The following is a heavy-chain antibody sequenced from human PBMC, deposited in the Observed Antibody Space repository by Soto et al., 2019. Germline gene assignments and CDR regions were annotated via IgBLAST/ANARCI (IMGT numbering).Heavy chain of an antibody. CDR1: GGSISSYY. V-gene: IGHV4-59*01. J-gene: IGHJ1*01. Sequence: QVQLQESGPGLVKPSETLSLTCTVSGGSISSYYWSWIRQPPGKGLEWIGYIYYSGSTNYNPSLKSRVARSVDTSKNHFTLKLSSVTAADTAVYYCARSRTTVTPSGFQHWGQGTLVTVSS. D-gene: IGHD4-17*01. CDR3: ARSRTTVTPSGFQH. CDR2: IYYSGST.